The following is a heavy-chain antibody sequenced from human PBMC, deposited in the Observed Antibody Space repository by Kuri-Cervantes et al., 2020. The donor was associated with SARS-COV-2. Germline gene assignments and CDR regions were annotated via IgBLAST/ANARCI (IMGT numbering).Heavy chain of an antibody. J-gene: IGHJ4*02. V-gene: IGHV4-4*02. D-gene: IGHD3-3*01. CDR1: GGSISSSNW. CDR2: IYHSGST. CDR3: ARDWAPGFWSGYEDY. Sequence: SETLSLTCAVSGGSISSSNWWSWVRQPPGRGLEWIGEIYHSGSTNYNPSLKSRVTISVDKSKNQFSPKLSSVTAADTAVYYCARDWAPGFWSGYEDYWGQGTLVTVSS.